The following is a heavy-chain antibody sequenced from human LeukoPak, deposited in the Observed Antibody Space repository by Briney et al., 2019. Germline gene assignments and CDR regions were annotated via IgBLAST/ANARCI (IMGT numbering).Heavy chain of an antibody. D-gene: IGHD3-22*01. V-gene: IGHV1-24*01. CDR3: AIQDHSSGYWDWFDP. J-gene: IGHJ5*02. CDR2: FDPEDDET. CDR1: GYTLTELS. Sequence: GASVKVSCKVSGYTLTELSMHWVRQAPGKGLEWMGGFDPEDDETIYAQKFQGRVTMTEDTSTDTAYMELSSLRSEDTAVYYCAIQDHSSGYWDWFDPWGQGTLVTVSS.